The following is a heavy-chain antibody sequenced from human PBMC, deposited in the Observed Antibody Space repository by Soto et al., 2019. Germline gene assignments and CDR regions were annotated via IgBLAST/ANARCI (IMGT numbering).Heavy chain of an antibody. D-gene: IGHD6-19*01. Sequence: PVGSLRLSCAASGFTVSSNYMSWVRQAPGRGLEWVSVTYPGGTTHYADSVKGRFTISRDNSKNTLYLQMNSLRAEDTAVYYCARDRGFGSVLAVAGTPRFWFDPWGQGTLVTVSS. CDR1: GFTVSSNY. V-gene: IGHV3-66*01. CDR2: TYPGGTT. J-gene: IGHJ5*02. CDR3: ARDRGFGSVLAVAGTPRFWFDP.